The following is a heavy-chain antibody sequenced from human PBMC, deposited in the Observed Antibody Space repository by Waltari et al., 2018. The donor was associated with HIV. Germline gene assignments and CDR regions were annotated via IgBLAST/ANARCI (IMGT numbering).Heavy chain of an antibody. D-gene: IGHD3-3*01. CDR2: MSINSGNA. V-gene: IGHV1-8*01. J-gene: IGHJ4*02. CDR3: VTSRPGAVFGDF. Sequence: QAQLVQSGAEVRKPGASLKVSCKASGYNFASFDINWVRRATGQGLEWMGWMSINSGNAGYGQRFKGRVTLTRDTSIDTAYMELKSLTPQDTAVYYCVTSRPGAVFGDFWGQGTPVIVSS. CDR1: GYNFASFD.